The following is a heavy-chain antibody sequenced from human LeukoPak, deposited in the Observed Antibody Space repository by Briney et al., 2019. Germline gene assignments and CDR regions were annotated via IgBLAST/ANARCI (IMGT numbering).Heavy chain of an antibody. J-gene: IGHJ1*01. CDR2: INPNSGDT. CDR3: ARRGSVPIEYFQY. CDR1: GYTFTGYY. D-gene: IGHD2-2*01. Sequence: ASVKVSCKASGYTFTGYYMHWVRQAPGQGLEWMGWINPNSGDTNYAQKFQGRVTMTRDTSISTAYMELSRPRSDDTAVYYCARRGSVPIEYFQYWGQGTLVTVSS. V-gene: IGHV1-2*02.